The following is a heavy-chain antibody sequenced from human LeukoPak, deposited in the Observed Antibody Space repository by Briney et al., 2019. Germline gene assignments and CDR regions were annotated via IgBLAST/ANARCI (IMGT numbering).Heavy chain of an antibody. CDR2: ISSSSSYT. D-gene: IGHD3-22*01. CDR1: GFTFSDYY. V-gene: IGHV3-11*06. J-gene: IGHJ4*02. Sequence: GGSLRLSCAASGFTFSDYYMSWIRQAPGKGLEWVSYISSSSSYTNHADSVKGRFTISRDNAKNSLYLQMNSLRAEDTAVYYCARDRTTYYYDSSGYPPYFDYWGQGTLVTVSS. CDR3: ARDRTTYYYDSSGYPPYFDY.